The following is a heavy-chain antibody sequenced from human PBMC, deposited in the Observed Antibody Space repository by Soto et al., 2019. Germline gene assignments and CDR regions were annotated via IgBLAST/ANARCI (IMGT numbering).Heavy chain of an antibody. J-gene: IGHJ6*02. V-gene: IGHV1-69*13. CDR2: IIPIFGTA. CDR3: AREDKDFWSPGDYYYGIDF. CDR1: GGTFSSYA. Sequence: SVKVSCKASGGTFSSYAISWVRQAPGQGLEWMGGIIPIFGTANYAQKFQGRVTITADESTSTAYMELSSLRSEDTAVYYCAREDKDFWSPGDYYYGIDFWGQGTTVTVSS. D-gene: IGHD3-3*01.